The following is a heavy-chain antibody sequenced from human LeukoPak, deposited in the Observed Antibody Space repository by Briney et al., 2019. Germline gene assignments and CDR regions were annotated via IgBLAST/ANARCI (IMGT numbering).Heavy chain of an antibody. J-gene: IGHJ4*02. D-gene: IGHD2-15*01. V-gene: IGHV3-23*01. Sequence: GGSLRLSCAASGFSFSTYVMTWVRQAPGKGLEWVSSIHGGGSTTFYADSVRGRFTISRDNSKNKVYLQMNGLRAEDTGIYYCVKESGAKGDYWGQGTLVTVSS. CDR1: GFSFSTYV. CDR3: VKESGAKGDY. CDR2: IHGGGSTT.